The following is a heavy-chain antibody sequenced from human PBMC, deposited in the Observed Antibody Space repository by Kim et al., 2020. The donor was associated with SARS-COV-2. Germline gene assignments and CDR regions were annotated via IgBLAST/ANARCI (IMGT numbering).Heavy chain of an antibody. CDR3: ARAYDFWSGLNWFDP. D-gene: IGHD3-3*01. CDR1: GYTFTSYG. Sequence: ASVKVSCKASGYTFTSYGISWVRQAPGQGLEWMGWISAYNGNTNYAQKLQGRVTMTTDTSTSTAYMELRSLRSDDTAVYYCARAYDFWSGLNWFDPWGQGTTVTVSS. CDR2: ISAYNGNT. J-gene: IGHJ5*01. V-gene: IGHV1-18*01.